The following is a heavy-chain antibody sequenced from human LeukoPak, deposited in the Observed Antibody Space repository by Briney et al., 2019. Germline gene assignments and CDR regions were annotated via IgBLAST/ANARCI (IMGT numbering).Heavy chain of an antibody. Sequence: ASVTVSCKASGYTFNSYGISWVRQAPGQGLEWMGWISAYNGNTNYAQKLQGRVTMTTDTSTSTAYMELRSLRSDDTAVYYCARGGEIWFGDADFPRFDYWGQGTLVTVSS. D-gene: IGHD3-10*01. CDR3: ARGGEIWFGDADFPRFDY. CDR1: GYTFNSYG. J-gene: IGHJ4*02. V-gene: IGHV1-18*04. CDR2: ISAYNGNT.